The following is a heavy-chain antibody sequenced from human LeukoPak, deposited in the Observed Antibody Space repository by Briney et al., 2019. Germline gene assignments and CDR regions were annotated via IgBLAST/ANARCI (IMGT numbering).Heavy chain of an antibody. CDR3: AREGSSVATITDY. D-gene: IGHD5-12*01. J-gene: IGHJ4*02. V-gene: IGHV1-46*01. Sequence: ASVKVSCKASGYTFTGYYMHWVRQAPGQGLEWMGIFNPTGASTTYAQKFQGRVTMTRDTSTTTVYMELSSLRSEDTAVYYCAREGSSVATITDYWGQGTLVTVSS. CDR1: GYTFTGYY. CDR2: FNPTGAST.